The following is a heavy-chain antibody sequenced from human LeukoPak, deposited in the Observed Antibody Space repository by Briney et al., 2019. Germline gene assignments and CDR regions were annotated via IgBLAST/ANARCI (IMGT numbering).Heavy chain of an antibody. D-gene: IGHD3-3*01. V-gene: IGHV4-31*03. CDR3: ARLYYDFWSGYYLPQYFDY. CDR1: GVSISSGGYY. J-gene: IGHJ4*02. CDR2: IYYSGST. Sequence: TSETLSLTCTVSGVSISSGGYYWSWLRQHPGKGLEWIGYIYYSGSTYYNPSLKSRVTISVDTSKNQFSLKLSSVTAADTAVYYCARLYYDFWSGYYLPQYFDYWGQGTLVTVSS.